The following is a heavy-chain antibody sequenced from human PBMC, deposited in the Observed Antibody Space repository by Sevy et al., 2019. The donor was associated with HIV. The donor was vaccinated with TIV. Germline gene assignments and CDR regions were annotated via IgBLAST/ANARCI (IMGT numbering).Heavy chain of an antibody. CDR2: ISAYNGNT. CDR3: ARATRVTGYYMDV. Sequence: ASVKVSCKASGYTFTSYGISWVRQAPGQWLEWMGWISAYNGNTTYAQKLQGRVTMTTDTSTSTAYMELRSLRSDDTAVYYCARATRVTGYYMDVWGKGTTVTVSS. D-gene: IGHD2-21*02. V-gene: IGHV1-18*01. CDR1: GYTFTSYG. J-gene: IGHJ6*03.